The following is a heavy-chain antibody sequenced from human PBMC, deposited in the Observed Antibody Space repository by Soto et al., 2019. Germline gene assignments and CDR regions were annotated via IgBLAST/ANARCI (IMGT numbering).Heavy chain of an antibody. CDR3: TPDISAANIFDY. V-gene: IGHV3-15*07. Sequence: EVQLVESGGGLVKPGGSLRLSCTASGFTFSYAWMNWVRQAPGKGLEWVGRIKSKGDGGAIDYAAPVKGRFSISRDDSKSPLYLEMNTPKTEDTAVYYCTPDISAANIFDYWGQGTLVTVSS. J-gene: IGHJ4*02. CDR2: IKSKGDGGAI. CDR1: GFTFSYAW. D-gene: IGHD2-15*01.